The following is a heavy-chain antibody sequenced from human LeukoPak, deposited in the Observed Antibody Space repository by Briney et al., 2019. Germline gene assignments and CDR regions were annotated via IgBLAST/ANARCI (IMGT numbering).Heavy chain of an antibody. J-gene: IGHJ4*02. V-gene: IGHV3-23*01. CDR2: ISGSGGST. Sequence: PGGSLRLSCAASGFTFSSYAMSWVRQAPGKGLEWVSGISGSGGSTYYADSVKGRFTISRDTSKNTLYLQMNSLRAEDTAVYYCAKDGSGEGQFDYWGQRTLVTVSS. D-gene: IGHD2-15*01. CDR1: GFTFSSYA. CDR3: AKDGSGEGQFDY.